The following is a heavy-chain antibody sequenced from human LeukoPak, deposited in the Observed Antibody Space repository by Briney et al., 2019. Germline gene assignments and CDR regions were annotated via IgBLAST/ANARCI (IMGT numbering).Heavy chain of an antibody. D-gene: IGHD1-7*01. CDR3: ARESGEGLELRRYFQH. CDR1: GGAFSSYA. CDR2: IIPIFGTA. Sequence: GSSVKVSCKASGGAFSSYAISWVRQAPGQGLEWMGGIIPIFGTANYAQKFQGRVTITADESTSTAYMELSSLRSEDTAVYYCARESGEGLELRRYFQHWGQGTLVTVSS. V-gene: IGHV1-69*01. J-gene: IGHJ1*01.